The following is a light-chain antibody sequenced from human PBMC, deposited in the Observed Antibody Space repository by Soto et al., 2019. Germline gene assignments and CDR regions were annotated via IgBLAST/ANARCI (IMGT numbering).Light chain of an antibody. CDR3: LQHDVHPLT. J-gene: IGKJ1*01. V-gene: IGKV1-17*01. CDR2: AAS. CDR1: QGVGNG. Sequence: DLQMTQSPSSLSASVGDRVAITCRASQGVGNGLSWFQQKPGEAPKRLIYAASILQSGVPSRFSGSGSGTEFTLTISSLQPEDFATYYCLQHDVHPLTFGQGTRVEIK.